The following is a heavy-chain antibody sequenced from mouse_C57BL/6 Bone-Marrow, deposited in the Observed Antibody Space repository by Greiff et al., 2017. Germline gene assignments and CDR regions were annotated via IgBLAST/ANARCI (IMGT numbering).Heavy chain of an antibody. CDR3: ARQGTTVVEDY. CDR2: ISSGGSYT. CDR1: GFTFSSYG. Sequence: EVKLMESGGDLVKPGGSLKLSCAASGFTFSSYGMSWVRQTPDKRLEWVATISSGGSYTYYPDSVKGRFTISRDNAKNTLYLQMSSLKSEDTAMYYCARQGTTVVEDYWGQGTTLTVSS. J-gene: IGHJ2*01. D-gene: IGHD1-1*01. V-gene: IGHV5-6*01.